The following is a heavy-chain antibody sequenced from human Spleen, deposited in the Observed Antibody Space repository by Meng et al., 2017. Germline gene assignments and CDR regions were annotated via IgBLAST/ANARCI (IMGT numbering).Heavy chain of an antibody. CDR3: ASWARYSGSYGHI. Sequence: GESLKISCAASGSTFSNYAMNWVRQAPGKGLEWVAVIWYDGSNKYYADSVKGRFTISRDNSKNTLYLQMNSLRAEDTAVYYCASWARYSGSYGHIWGQGTRVT. CDR1: GSTFSNYA. D-gene: IGHD1-26*01. V-gene: IGHV3-33*08. CDR2: IWYDGSNK. J-gene: IGHJ3*02.